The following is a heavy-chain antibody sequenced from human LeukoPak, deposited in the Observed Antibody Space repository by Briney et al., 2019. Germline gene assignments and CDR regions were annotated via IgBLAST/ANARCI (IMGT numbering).Heavy chain of an antibody. CDR1: GGSISTYY. CDR2: IQYSGST. V-gene: IGHV4-59*08. Sequence: SETLSLTCSVSGGSISTYYWSWIRQPPGKGLEWIDYIQYSGSTNYNPSLKSRVTISVDTSKNQFSLNLSSMTAADTAVYYCARGEAFGYWGQGTLVTVSS. D-gene: IGHD3-10*01. CDR3: ARGEAFGY. J-gene: IGHJ4*02.